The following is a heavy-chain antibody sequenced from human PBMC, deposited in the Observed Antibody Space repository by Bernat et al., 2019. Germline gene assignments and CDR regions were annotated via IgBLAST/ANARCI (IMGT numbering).Heavy chain of an antibody. J-gene: IGHJ3*02. CDR1: GFTFSSYG. V-gene: IGHV3-30*18. CDR3: ANPLVTAAFDI. Sequence: VQLVESGGGLVQPGGSLRLSCAASGFTFSSYGMHWVRQAPGKGLEWVAVISYDGSNKYYADSVKGRFTISRDNSKNTLYLQMNSLRAEDTAVYYCANPLVTAAFDIWGQGTMVTVSS. D-gene: IGHD2-21*02. CDR2: ISYDGSNK.